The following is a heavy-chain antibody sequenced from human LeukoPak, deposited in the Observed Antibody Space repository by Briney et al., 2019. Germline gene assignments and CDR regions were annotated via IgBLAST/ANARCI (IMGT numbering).Heavy chain of an antibody. J-gene: IGHJ4*02. V-gene: IGHV4-34*01. CDR3: ARGFAYYDSSGYPYYFDY. CDR2: INHSGST. Sequence: PSETLSLTCAVYGGSFSGYYWSWIRQPPGKXLEWIGEINHSGSTNYNPSLKSRVTISVDTSKNQFSLKLSSVTAADTAVYYCARGFAYYDSSGYPYYFDYWGQGTLVTVSS. D-gene: IGHD3-22*01. CDR1: GGSFSGYY.